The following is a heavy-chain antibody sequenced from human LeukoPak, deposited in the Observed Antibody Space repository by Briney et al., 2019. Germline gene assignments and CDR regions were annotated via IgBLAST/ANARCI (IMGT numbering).Heavy chain of an antibody. CDR1: GGTFSSYA. CDR2: IIPILGIA. J-gene: IGHJ3*02. V-gene: IGHV1-69*04. Sequence: EASVKVSCKASGGTFSSYAISWVRQAPGQGLEWMGRIIPILGIANYAQKLQGRVTITADESTSTAYMELSSLRSEDTAVYYCARELGAIPYPPEAFDIWGQGTMVTVSS. D-gene: IGHD2-2*01. CDR3: ARELGAIPYPPEAFDI.